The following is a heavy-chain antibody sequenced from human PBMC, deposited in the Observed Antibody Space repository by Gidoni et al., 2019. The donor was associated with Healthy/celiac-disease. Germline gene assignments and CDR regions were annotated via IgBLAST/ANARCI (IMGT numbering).Heavy chain of an antibody. CDR1: GFTSSSYA. Sequence: QVQLVASVGGVVQPGRSLRLSCAASGFTSSSYAMLWVRQAPGKGLEWVAVIAYDGSNKYYADSVKGRFTISRDNSKNTLYLQMNSLRAEDTAVYYCARAGVGARGEAFDIWGQGTMVTVSS. J-gene: IGHJ3*02. CDR2: IAYDGSNK. CDR3: ARAGVGARGEAFDI. D-gene: IGHD1-26*01. V-gene: IGHV3-30-3*01.